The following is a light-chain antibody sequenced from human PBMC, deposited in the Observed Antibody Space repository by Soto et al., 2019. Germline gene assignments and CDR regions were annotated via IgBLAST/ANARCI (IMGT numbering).Light chain of an antibody. J-gene: IGKJ4*01. CDR1: QDISTY. CDR2: AAY. Sequence: DIQMTQAPSSLSASVGDRVTITCRARQDISTYLAWYQQKPGKVPKLLISAAYTLQSGVPPRFSGSGSGTDFTLTISSLQPEDVATYYCQKYDNAPFSFRGGTKVETK. V-gene: IGKV1-27*01. CDR3: QKYDNAPFS.